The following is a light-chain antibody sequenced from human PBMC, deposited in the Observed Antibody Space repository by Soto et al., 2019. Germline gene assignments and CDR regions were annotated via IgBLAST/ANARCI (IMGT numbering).Light chain of an antibody. V-gene: IGLV2-11*01. CDR1: NSDVGRYNF. Sequence: QSVLTQPRSVSGSPGQSVTISCTGTNSDVGRYNFVSWYQQLPGKAPKLLISAVSQRPSGVPDRFSGSKSGNTASLTISGLQADDEADYFCYSYTASDIWVFSGGTKVTVL. CDR2: AVS. CDR3: YSYTASDIWV. J-gene: IGLJ3*02.